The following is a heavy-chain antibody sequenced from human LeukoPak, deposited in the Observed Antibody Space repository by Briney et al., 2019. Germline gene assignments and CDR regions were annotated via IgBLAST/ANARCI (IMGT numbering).Heavy chain of an antibody. J-gene: IGHJ4*02. CDR3: ATSSLGGYFDY. CDR2: ISGSGGST. Sequence: GGSLRLSCAASGFTFSSYAMSWVRQAPGKGLEWVSAISGSGGSTYYADSVKGRFTISRDNSKNTLYLQMNSLRAEGTAVYYCATSSLGGYFDYWGQGTLVTVSS. V-gene: IGHV3-23*01. CDR1: GFTFSSYA. D-gene: IGHD3-16*01.